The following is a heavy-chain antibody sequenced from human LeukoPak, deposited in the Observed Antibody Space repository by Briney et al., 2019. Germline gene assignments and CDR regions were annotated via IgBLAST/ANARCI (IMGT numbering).Heavy chain of an antibody. D-gene: IGHD1-1*01. CDR3: ARAERNAFDI. Sequence: SETLSLTCTVSGGSISSGDYYWSWIRQPPGKGLEWIGYIYYSGSTYYNPSLKSQVTISVDTSKNQFSLKLSSVTAADTAVYYCARAERNAFDIWGQGTMVTVSS. CDR1: GGSISSGDYY. V-gene: IGHV4-30-4*08. J-gene: IGHJ3*02. CDR2: IYYSGST.